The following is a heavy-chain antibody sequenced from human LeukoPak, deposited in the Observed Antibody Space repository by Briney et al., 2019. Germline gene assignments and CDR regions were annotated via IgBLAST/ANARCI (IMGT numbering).Heavy chain of an antibody. CDR1: GGTFSSYA. V-gene: IGHV1-69*05. J-gene: IGHJ4*02. D-gene: IGHD5-12*01. CDR3: ARERGDERGYSGYDSPFDY. Sequence: GASVKVSCKASGGTFSSYAISWVRQAPGQGLEWMGGIIPIFGTANYAQKFQGRVTITTDESTSTAYMELSSLRSEDTAVYYCARERGDERGYSGYDSPFDYWGQGTLVTVSS. CDR2: IIPIFGTA.